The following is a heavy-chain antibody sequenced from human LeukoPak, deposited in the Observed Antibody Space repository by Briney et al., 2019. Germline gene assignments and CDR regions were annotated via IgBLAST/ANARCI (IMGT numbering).Heavy chain of an antibody. D-gene: IGHD6-13*01. CDR1: GGSFSGYY. CDR2: INHSGST. V-gene: IGHV4-34*01. Sequence: SETLSLTCAVYGGSFSGYYWSWIRQPPGKGLEWIGEINHSGSTNYNPSLKSRVTISVDTSKNQFPLKLSSVTAADTAVYYCATLSSSSWYYYGMDVWGQGTTVTVSS. J-gene: IGHJ6*02. CDR3: ATLSSSSWYYYGMDV.